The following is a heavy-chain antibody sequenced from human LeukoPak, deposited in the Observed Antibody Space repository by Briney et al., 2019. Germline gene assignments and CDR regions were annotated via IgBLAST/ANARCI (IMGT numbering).Heavy chain of an antibody. CDR3: ATYRQVLLPFES. D-gene: IGHD2-8*02. CDR1: GFTFSSYG. J-gene: IGHJ4*02. CDR2: IRYDGSNK. V-gene: IGHV3-30*02. Sequence: GGSLRLSCAASGFTFSSYGMHWVRQAPGKGLEGVAFIRYDGSNKYYADSVKGGFTISRDNSKNTLYLQMNTLRAEDTAIYYCATYRQVLLPFESWGQGTLVTVSS.